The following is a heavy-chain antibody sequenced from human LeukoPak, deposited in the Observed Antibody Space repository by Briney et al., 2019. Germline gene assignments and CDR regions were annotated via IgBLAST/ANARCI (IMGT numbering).Heavy chain of an antibody. D-gene: IGHD3-10*01. Sequence: PSETLSLTCAGYGGSFSGYYWSWIRQPPGKGLEWIGEINHSGSTNYNPSLKSRVTISVDTSKNQFSLKLSSVTAADTAVYYCARVPYYYGSGSYYGVYYYYYGMDVWGKGTTVTVSS. CDR1: GGSFSGYY. CDR3: ARVPYYYGSGSYYGVYYYYYGMDV. J-gene: IGHJ6*04. V-gene: IGHV4-34*01. CDR2: INHSGST.